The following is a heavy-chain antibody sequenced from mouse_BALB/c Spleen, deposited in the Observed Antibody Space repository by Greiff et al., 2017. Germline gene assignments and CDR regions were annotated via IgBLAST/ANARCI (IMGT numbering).Heavy chain of an antibody. CDR2: ISSGGST. D-gene: IGHD1-1*01. J-gene: IGHJ2*01. CDR1: GFTFSSYA. Sequence: EVKLMESGGGLVKPGGSLKLSCAASGFTFSSYAMSWVRQTPEKRLEWVASISSGGSTYYPDSVKGRFTISRDNARNILYLQMSSLRSEDTAMYYCASGSSYYFDYWGQGTTLTVSS. CDR3: ASGSSYYFDY. V-gene: IGHV5-6-5*01.